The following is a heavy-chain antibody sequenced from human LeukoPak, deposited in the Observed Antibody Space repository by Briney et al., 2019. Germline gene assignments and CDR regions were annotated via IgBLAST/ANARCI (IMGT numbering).Heavy chain of an antibody. CDR2: ISSNGGST. CDR1: GFTFSSYE. Sequence: GSLRLSCAASGFTFSSYEMNWVRQAPGKGLEYVSAISSNGGSTYYANSVKGRFTISRDNSKNTLYLQMGSLRAEDMAVYYCASTLEMYSNYERAFDYWGQGTLVTVSS. V-gene: IGHV3-64*01. J-gene: IGHJ4*02. CDR3: ASTLEMYSNYERAFDY. D-gene: IGHD4-11*01.